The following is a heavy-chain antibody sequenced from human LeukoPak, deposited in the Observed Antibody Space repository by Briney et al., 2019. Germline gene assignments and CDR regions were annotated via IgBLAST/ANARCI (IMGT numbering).Heavy chain of an antibody. CDR3: ATAVGYYDSSSYPTGY. Sequence: ASVKVSCKVSGYTLTELSMHWVRPAPGKGLEWMGGFDPEDVETIYAQKFQGRVTMTEDTYTDTAYMELSSLRSEDTAVYYCATAVGYYDSSSYPTGYWGQGTLVTVSS. CDR2: FDPEDVET. D-gene: IGHD3-22*01. J-gene: IGHJ4*02. CDR1: GYTLTELS. V-gene: IGHV1-24*01.